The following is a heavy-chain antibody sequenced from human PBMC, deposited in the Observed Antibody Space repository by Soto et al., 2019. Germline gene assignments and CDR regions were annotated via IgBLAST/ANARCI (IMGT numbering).Heavy chain of an antibody. J-gene: IGHJ4*02. CDR3: ATPAYDY. D-gene: IGHD3-16*01. V-gene: IGHV3-23*01. CDR1: GFIFSTSGSAFSRYA. Sequence: GGSLRLSCAASGFIFSTSGSAFSRYAMTWVRQAPGKALEWVSSISGSGVRTYYSDSVRGRFTISRDNSKDRLYLEMNSVRAEDTAVYYCATPAYDYWGQGTLVTVSS. CDR2: ISGSGVRT.